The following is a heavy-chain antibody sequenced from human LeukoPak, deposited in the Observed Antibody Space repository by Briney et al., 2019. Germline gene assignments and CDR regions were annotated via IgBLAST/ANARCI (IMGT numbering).Heavy chain of an antibody. D-gene: IGHD3-16*02. V-gene: IGHV4-34*01. J-gene: IGHJ5*02. CDR2: INHSGST. CDR1: GGSFSGYY. Sequence: SETLSLTCAVYGGSFSGYYWSWIRQPPGKGLEWIGEINHSGSTNCNPSLKSRVTISVDTSKNQFSLKLSSVTAADTAVYYCARGPIFYDYVWGSYRYNWFDPWGQGTLVTVSS. CDR3: ARGPIFYDYVWGSYRYNWFDP.